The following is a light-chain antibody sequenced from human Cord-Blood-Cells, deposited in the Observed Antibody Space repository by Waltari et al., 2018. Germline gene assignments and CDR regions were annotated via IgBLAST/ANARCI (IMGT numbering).Light chain of an antibody. CDR1: QSISSY. CDR2: AAS. Sequence: DLKLTQSPSSLSASVGDRVTITCRASQSISSYLNWYQQKPGKAPKLLIYAASSLQSGVPSRFSGSGSGTDFTLTISSLQPEDFATYYCQQSYSTPFTFGPGTKVDIK. CDR3: QQSYSTPFT. J-gene: IGKJ3*01. V-gene: IGKV1-39*01.